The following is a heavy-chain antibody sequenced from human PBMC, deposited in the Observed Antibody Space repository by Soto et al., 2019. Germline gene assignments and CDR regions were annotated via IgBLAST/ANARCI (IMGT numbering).Heavy chain of an antibody. CDR3: ARFLGGAGSYYDGQNYNYYNGMDV. J-gene: IGHJ6*02. D-gene: IGHD3-10*01. CDR1: GGPYNSFA. CDR2: IIPVFGTA. V-gene: IGHV1-69*01. Sequence: QAQLVQSGAEVKKPGSSVNVSCKASGGPYNSFAISWVRQAPGQGLEWIGGIIPVFGTATYAQKCKGRVKITVEESTSTAYMELSSLTSEDTAVYYCARFLGGAGSYYDGQNYNYYNGMDVWGQGTTVTVSS.